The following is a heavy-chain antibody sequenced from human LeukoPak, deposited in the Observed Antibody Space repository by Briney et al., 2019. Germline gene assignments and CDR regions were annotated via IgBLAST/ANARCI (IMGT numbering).Heavy chain of an antibody. CDR2: IYYSGST. Sequence: SETLSLTCTVSGGSISSYYWSWIRQPPGKGLEWIGYIYYSGSTNYNPSLKSRVTMSVDTSKNQFSLKLSSVTAADTAVYYCARSSLSITIFGVVIIPFDYWGQGTLVTVSS. J-gene: IGHJ4*02. V-gene: IGHV4-59*12. CDR3: ARSSLSITIFGVVIIPFDY. D-gene: IGHD3-3*01. CDR1: GGSISSYY.